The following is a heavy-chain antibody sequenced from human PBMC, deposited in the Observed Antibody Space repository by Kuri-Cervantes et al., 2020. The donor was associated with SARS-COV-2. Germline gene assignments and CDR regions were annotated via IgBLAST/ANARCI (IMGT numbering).Heavy chain of an antibody. CDR1: GFTFSSYW. D-gene: IGHD6-19*01. Sequence: GGSLRLSCAASGFTFSSYWMSWVRQAPGKGLEWVANIKQDGSEKYYVDSVKGRSTISRDNAKNSLYLQMNSLRAEDTAVYYCARDRHLAVAGHFDYWGQGTLVTVSS. J-gene: IGHJ4*02. V-gene: IGHV3-7*05. CDR3: ARDRHLAVAGHFDY. CDR2: IKQDGSEK.